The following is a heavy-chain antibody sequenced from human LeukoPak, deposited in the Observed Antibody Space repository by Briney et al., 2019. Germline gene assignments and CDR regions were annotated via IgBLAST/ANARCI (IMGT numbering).Heavy chain of an antibody. J-gene: IGHJ4*02. D-gene: IGHD3-3*01. Sequence: GGSLRLSCAASGFSFSSFGMHWVRQTPGKGLELVTVISNDGRKKFYVDSVKGRFTISRDNAKNTLYLQMNSLRAEDTAVYYCARVRGYYDFWSGYYIRDYWGQGTLVTVSS. CDR2: ISNDGRKK. CDR1: GFSFSSFG. V-gene: IGHV3-30*03. CDR3: ARVRGYYDFWSGYYIRDY.